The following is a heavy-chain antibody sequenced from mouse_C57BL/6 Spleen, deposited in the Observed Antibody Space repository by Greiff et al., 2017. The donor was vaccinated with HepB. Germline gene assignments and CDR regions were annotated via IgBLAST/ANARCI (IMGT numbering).Heavy chain of an antibody. V-gene: IGHV1-9*01. CDR1: GYTFTGYW. CDR3: ARKTGIYYDYVDY. J-gene: IGHJ2*01. CDR2: ILPGGGST. D-gene: IGHD2-4*01. Sequence: QVQLQQSGAELMKPGASVKLSCKATGYTFTGYWIEWVKQRPGHGLEWIGEILPGGGSTNYNEKFKGKATLTADTSSNTAYMQLSSLTTEDSAIYYCARKTGIYYDYVDYWGQGTTLTVSS.